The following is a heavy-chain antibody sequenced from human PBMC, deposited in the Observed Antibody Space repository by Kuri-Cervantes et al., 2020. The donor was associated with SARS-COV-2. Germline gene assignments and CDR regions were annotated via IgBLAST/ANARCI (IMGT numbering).Heavy chain of an antibody. CDR3: ARDIVVVPAASSDY. CDR2: MNPNSGGT. J-gene: IGHJ4*02. Sequence: ASVKVSCKASGYTFTSYDINWVRQATGQGLEWMGWMNPNSGGTNYAQKFQGRVTMTRDTSISTAYMELSRLRSDDTAVYYCARDIVVVPAASSDYWGQGTLVTVSS. D-gene: IGHD2-2*01. CDR1: GYTFTSYD. V-gene: IGHV1-2*02.